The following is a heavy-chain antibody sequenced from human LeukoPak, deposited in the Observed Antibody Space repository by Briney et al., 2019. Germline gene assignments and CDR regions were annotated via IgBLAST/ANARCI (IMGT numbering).Heavy chain of an antibody. CDR3: ARGSIGYCSSTSCLNWFDP. CDR2: IYHSGST. D-gene: IGHD2-2*01. Sequence: PSQTLSLTCAVSGGSISSGGYSWSWIRQPPGKGLEWIGYIYHSGSTYYNPSLKSRVTISVDRSKNQFSLKLGSVTAADTAVYYCARGSIGYCSSTSCLNWFDPWGQGTLVTVSS. CDR1: GGSISSGGYS. J-gene: IGHJ5*02. V-gene: IGHV4-30-2*01.